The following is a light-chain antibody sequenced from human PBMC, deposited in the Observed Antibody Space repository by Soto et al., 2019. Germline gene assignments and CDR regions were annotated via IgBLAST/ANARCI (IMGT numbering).Light chain of an antibody. CDR2: DAS. CDR3: QHRNNWPWT. J-gene: IGKJ1*01. V-gene: IGKV3-11*01. CDR1: QSVGRY. Sequence: ETVLTESPAILSLSPGERATLSCRASQSVGRYLVWYQQKPGQAPSLLIYDASNRATGVPARFSGSGSGTDFTLTISSLESEDFAVYYCQHRNNWPWTLGQGTKVDIK.